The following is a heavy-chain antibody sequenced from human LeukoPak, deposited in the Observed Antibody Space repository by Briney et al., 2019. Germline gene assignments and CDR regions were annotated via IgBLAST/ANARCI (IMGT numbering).Heavy chain of an antibody. D-gene: IGHD6-13*01. Sequence: GEPLKISCKGSGYSFTNYLIGWVRQMPGKGLEWMGIIYPGDSDTRYSPSFQGQVTISADKSVCTAYLQWSSLKASDTAMYYCTRLVYSSTYYDYWGQGTLVTVSS. CDR3: TRLVYSSTYYDY. CDR1: GYSFTNYL. J-gene: IGHJ4*02. CDR2: IYPGDSDT. V-gene: IGHV5-51*01.